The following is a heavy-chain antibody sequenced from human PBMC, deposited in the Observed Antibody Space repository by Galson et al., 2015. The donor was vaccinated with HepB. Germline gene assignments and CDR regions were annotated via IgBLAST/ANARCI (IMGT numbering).Heavy chain of an antibody. CDR2: IIPIFGTA. D-gene: IGHD5-24*01. J-gene: IGHJ6*02. CDR3: ARDNGEMATIGGYYGMDV. V-gene: IGHV1-69*13. CDR1: GGTFSSYA. Sequence: SVKVSCKASGGTFSSYAISWVRQAPGQGLEWMGGIIPIFGTANYAQKFQGRVTITADESTSTAYMELSSLRSEDTAVYYCARDNGEMATIGGYYGMDVWGQGTTVTVSS.